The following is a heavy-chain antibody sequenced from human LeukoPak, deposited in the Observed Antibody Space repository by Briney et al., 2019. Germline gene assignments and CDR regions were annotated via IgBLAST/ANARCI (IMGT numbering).Heavy chain of an antibody. Sequence: SETLSLTCAVSGGSISSSYWTWVRQPPGKGLEWIGNVYYSGDTNYNPSLTGRVTISVDTSRRQFSLKLISVTAADTAVYYCATSPIFGVVDNWGQGSLVTVSS. V-gene: IGHV4-59*08. CDR2: VYYSGDT. J-gene: IGHJ1*01. D-gene: IGHD3-3*01. CDR1: GGSISSSY. CDR3: ATSPIFGVVDN.